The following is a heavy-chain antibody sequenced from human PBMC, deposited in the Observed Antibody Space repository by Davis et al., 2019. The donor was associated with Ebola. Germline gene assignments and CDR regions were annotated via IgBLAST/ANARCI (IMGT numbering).Heavy chain of an antibody. Sequence: SVKVSCKASGGTFRSSGISWVRQAPGQGLEWMGGIIPMYAASDYAGNFQDRVTILADESTSTVYMELRSLRSEDTAVYYCARERYRDGSDYFFEQSHWGQGTLVTVSS. D-gene: IGHD3-10*01. J-gene: IGHJ4*02. CDR3: ARERYRDGSDYFFEQSH. CDR1: GGTFRSSG. CDR2: IIPMYAAS. V-gene: IGHV1-69*13.